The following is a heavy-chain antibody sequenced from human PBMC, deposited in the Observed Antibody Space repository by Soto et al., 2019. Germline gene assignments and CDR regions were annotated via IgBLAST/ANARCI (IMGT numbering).Heavy chain of an antibody. V-gene: IGHV4-28*01. CDR3: ARREIQGPIDY. J-gene: IGHJ4*02. CDR1: GYSISSSNW. CDR2: IYYSGTT. D-gene: IGHD1-26*01. Sequence: QVQLQESGPGLVKPSDTLSLTCAVSGYSISSSNWWGWIRQPPGKGLEWIGYIYYSGTTYYNPSLKTRVTMSVDTSRNQFSRKLTSVTDVDTAVYYCARREIQGPIDYWGQGTLVTVSS.